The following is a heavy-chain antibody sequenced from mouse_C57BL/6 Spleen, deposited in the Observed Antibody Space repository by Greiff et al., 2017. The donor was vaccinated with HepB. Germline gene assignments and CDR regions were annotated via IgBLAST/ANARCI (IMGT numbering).Heavy chain of an antibody. CDR3: ARGAGAPFAY. D-gene: IGHD4-1*01. CDR1: GYTFTSYW. J-gene: IGHJ3*01. V-gene: IGHV1-55*01. CDR2: IYPGSGST. Sequence: QVQLQPGAELVKPGASVKMSCKASGYTFTSYWITWVKQRPGQGLEWIGDIYPGSGSTNYNEKFKSKATLTVDTSSSTAYMQLSSLTSEDSAVYYCARGAGAPFAYWGQGTLVTVSA.